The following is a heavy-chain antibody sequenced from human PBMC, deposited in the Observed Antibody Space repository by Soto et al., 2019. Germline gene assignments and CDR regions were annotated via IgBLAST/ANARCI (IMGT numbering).Heavy chain of an antibody. D-gene: IGHD3-22*01. CDR1: GHTLINYY. J-gene: IGHJ4*02. CDR2: IDPSGNGT. V-gene: IGHV1-46*01. CDR3: AINYYDSSGYLY. Sequence: QVQLVQSGAEVKKPGASVKVSCKTSGHTLINYYMHWVRQAPGQGLDCLGKIDPSGNGTSYAERFQGRITLTSDTSTKTDYVELSSLRSEDTAVYYCAINYYDSSGYLYWGQGTLVTVSS.